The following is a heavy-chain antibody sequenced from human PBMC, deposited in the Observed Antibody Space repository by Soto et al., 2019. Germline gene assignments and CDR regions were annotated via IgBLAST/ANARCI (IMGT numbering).Heavy chain of an antibody. Sequence: SGTLPLTCTVSGGSIGSGDYYWSWIRQPPGKGLEWIGYIYYSGSTYYNPSLKSRVTISVDTSKNQFSLKLSSVTAADTAVYYCARAMVVTQNWFDPWGQGTLVTVSS. J-gene: IGHJ5*02. CDR1: GGSIGSGDYY. CDR3: ARAMVVTQNWFDP. D-gene: IGHD2-21*02. V-gene: IGHV4-30-4*01. CDR2: IYYSGST.